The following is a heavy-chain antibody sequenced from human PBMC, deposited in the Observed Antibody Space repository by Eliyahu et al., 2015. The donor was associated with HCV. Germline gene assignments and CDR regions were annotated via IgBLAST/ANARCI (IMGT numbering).Heavy chain of an antibody. CDR1: GFTFDDYA. V-gene: IGHV3-9*01. CDR3: AKDMIPLGPAYYMDV. D-gene: IGHD7-27*01. J-gene: IGHJ6*03. Sequence: EVQLVESGGGLVQPGRSLRLSCAASGFTFDDYAMHWVRQAPGKGLEWVSGISWNSGSIGYADSVKGRFTISRDNAKNSLYLQMNSLRAEDTALYYCAKDMIPLGPAYYMDVWGKGTTVTVSS. CDR2: ISWNSGSI.